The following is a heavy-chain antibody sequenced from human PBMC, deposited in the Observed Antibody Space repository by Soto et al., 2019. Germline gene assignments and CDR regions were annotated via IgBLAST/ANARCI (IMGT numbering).Heavy chain of an antibody. CDR1: GFTFSSYS. V-gene: IGHV3-21*01. CDR2: ISSSSSYI. D-gene: IGHD3-3*01. J-gene: IGHJ6*02. Sequence: SGGSLRLSCAASGFTFSSYSMNWVRQAPGKGLEWVSSISSSSSYIYYADSVEGRFTISRDNAKNSLYLQMNSLRAEDTAVYYCARGDYDFWSGYYNYYGMDVWGQGTTVTVSS. CDR3: ARGDYDFWSGYYNYYGMDV.